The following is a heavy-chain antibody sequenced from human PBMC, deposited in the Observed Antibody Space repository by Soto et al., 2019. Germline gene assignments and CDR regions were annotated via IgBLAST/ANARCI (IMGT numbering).Heavy chain of an antibody. V-gene: IGHV4-59*01. J-gene: IGHJ6*02. Sequence: MLSETLSLTCTVSGGSISSYYWSWIRQPPGKGLEWIGYIYYSGSTNYNPSLKSRVTISVDTSKNQFSLKLSSVTAADTAVYYCARLRTHNSSGSRRVIYYGMDVWGQGTTVTVS. CDR2: IYYSGST. CDR1: GGSISSYY. D-gene: IGHD6-19*01. CDR3: ARLRTHNSSGSRRVIYYGMDV.